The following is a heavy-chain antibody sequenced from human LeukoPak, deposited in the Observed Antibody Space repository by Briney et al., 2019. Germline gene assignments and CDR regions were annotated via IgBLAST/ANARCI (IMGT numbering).Heavy chain of an antibody. J-gene: IGHJ6*03. V-gene: IGHV3-30*02. CDR2: IRYDGSNK. CDR3: AKGGAGDCSSTSCLYYYYYYYMDV. CDR1: GFTFSSYG. Sequence: PGGSLRLSCAASGFTFSSYGMHWVRQAPGKGLEWVAFIRYDGSNKYYADSVKGRFTISRDNSKNTLYLQMNSLRAEDTAVYYCAKGGAGDCSSTSCLYYYYYYYMDVWGKGTTVTVSS. D-gene: IGHD2-2*01.